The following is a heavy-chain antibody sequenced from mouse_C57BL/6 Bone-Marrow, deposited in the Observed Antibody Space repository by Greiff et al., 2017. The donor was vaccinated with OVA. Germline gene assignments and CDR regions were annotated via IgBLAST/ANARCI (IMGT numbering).Heavy chain of an antibody. CDR1: GYTFTSYW. D-gene: IGHD3-2*02. J-gene: IGHJ3*01. CDR3: ARRDSSGYVPFAY. Sequence: QVQLKQPGAELVKPGASVKLSCKASGYTFTSYWMHWVKQRPGQGLEWIGMIHPNSGSTNYNEKFKSKATLTVDKSSSTAYMQLSSLTSEDSAVYYCARRDSSGYVPFAYWGQGTLVTVSA. CDR2: IHPNSGST. V-gene: IGHV1-64*01.